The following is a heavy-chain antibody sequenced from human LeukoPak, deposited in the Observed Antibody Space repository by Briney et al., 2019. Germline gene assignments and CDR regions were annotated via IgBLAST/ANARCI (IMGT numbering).Heavy chain of an antibody. D-gene: IGHD6-19*01. V-gene: IGHV3-21*01. J-gene: IGHJ4*02. CDR3: ARDQLAVAGTDY. CDR2: ISSSSSYI. CDR1: GFTFSSYA. Sequence: GGSLRLSCAASGFTFSSYAMSWVRQTPGKGLEWVSSISSSSSYIYYADSVKGRFTISRDNAKNSLYLQMNSLRAEDTAVYYCARDQLAVAGTDYWGQGTLVTVSS.